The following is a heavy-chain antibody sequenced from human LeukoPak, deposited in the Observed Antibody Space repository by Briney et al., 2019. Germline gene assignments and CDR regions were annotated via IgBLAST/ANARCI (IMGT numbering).Heavy chain of an antibody. V-gene: IGHV4-38-2*02. J-gene: IGHJ4*02. CDR2: IYHSGST. Sequence: SETLSLTCTVSGYSISSGYYWGWIRQPPGKGLEWIGSIYHSGSTYYNPSLKSRVTISVDTSKNQFSLKLSSVTAADTAVYYCARDHSVGATMGRYWGQGTLVTVSS. CDR1: GYSISSGYY. CDR3: ARDHSVGATMGRY. D-gene: IGHD1-26*01.